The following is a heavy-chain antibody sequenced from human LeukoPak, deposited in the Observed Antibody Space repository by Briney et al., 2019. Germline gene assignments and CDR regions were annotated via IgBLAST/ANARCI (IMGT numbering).Heavy chain of an antibody. V-gene: IGHV3-33*06. CDR2: IWYDGTNK. CDR1: GFTFSSYG. CDR3: AKGRFFDY. J-gene: IGHJ4*02. Sequence: GRSLRLSCAASGFTFSSYGIHWVRQAPGKGLEWVAVIWYDGTNKYFADSVKGRFTISRDNSKNTLYLEMNSLRAEDTAVYYCAKGRFFDYWGQGILVTVSS. D-gene: IGHD3-3*01.